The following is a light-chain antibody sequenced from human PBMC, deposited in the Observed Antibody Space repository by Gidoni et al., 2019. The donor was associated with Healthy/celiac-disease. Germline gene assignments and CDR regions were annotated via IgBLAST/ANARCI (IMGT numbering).Light chain of an antibody. V-gene: IGKV1-5*03. CDR2: KAS. Sequence: DIQMTQSPSTLSASVGDRVTITCRASQSISSGLAWYQQKPGKAPKLLIYKASSLESGVPSRFSGSGSGTEFTLTIRSLQPDDFATYYCQQYNSYPTFGGGTKVEIK. CDR1: QSISSG. J-gene: IGKJ4*01. CDR3: QQYNSYPT.